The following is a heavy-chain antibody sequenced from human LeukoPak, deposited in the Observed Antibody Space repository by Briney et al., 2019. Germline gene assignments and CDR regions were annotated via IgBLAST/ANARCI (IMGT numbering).Heavy chain of an antibody. D-gene: IGHD2-2*02. V-gene: IGHV1-69*10. CDR2: IIPILGIA. CDR1: GGTFSSYA. Sequence: VKVSCKASGGTFSSYAISWVRQAPGQGLEWMGRIIPILGIANYAQKFQGRVTITADKSTSTAYMELSSLRSEDTAVYYCARDFTGADCSSTSCYTGMGNWFDPWGQGTLVTVSS. J-gene: IGHJ5*02. CDR3: ARDFTGADCSSTSCYTGMGNWFDP.